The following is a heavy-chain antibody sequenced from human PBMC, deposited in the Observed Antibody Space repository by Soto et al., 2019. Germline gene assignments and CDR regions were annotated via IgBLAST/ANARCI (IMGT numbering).Heavy chain of an antibody. CDR1: GGTFSSYA. Sequence: SVKVSCKASGGTFSSYAISWVRQAPGQGLEWMGGIIPIFGTANYAQKFQGRVTITADESTSTAYMELSSLRSEDTAVYYCAREYVVATNTGSFYFDYWGQGALVTVSS. V-gene: IGHV1-69*13. J-gene: IGHJ4*02. D-gene: IGHD5-12*01. CDR3: AREYVVATNTGSFYFDY. CDR2: IIPIFGTA.